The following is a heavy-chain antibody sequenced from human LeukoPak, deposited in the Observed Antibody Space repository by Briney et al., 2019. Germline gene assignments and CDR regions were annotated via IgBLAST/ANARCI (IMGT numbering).Heavy chain of an antibody. Sequence: SVKVSCKASGGTFSSYAISWVRQAPGQGLEWMGRIIPIFGTANYAQKFQGRVTITTDESTSTAYMELSSLRSEDTAVYYCAHSERWLQFDAFDISGQGTMVTVSS. J-gene: IGHJ3*02. CDR1: GGTFSSYA. CDR2: IIPIFGTA. D-gene: IGHD5-24*01. CDR3: AHSERWLQFDAFDI. V-gene: IGHV1-69*05.